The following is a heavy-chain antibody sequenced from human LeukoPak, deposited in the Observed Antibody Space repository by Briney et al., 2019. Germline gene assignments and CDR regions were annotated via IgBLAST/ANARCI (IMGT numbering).Heavy chain of an antibody. CDR3: AKYYYDSSSYYRP. V-gene: IGHV3-23*01. CDR1: GFTFSSYA. Sequence: GGSLRLSCAASGFTFSSYAMSWVRQAPGKGLEWVSTINRSGGGTYYADSVKGRFTISRDNSKNTLSLQMNSLRAEDTAVYYCAKYYYDSSSYYRPWGQGTLVTVSS. D-gene: IGHD3-22*01. J-gene: IGHJ5*02. CDR2: INRSGGGT.